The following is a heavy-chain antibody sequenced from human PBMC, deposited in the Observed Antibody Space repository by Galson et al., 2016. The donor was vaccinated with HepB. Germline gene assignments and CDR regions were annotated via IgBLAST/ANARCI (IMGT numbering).Heavy chain of an antibody. CDR1: GFSLSTSGVG. D-gene: IGHD4-17*01. J-gene: IGHJ4*02. Sequence: PALVKPTQTLTLTCTFSGFSLSTSGVGVGWIRQPPGMALEYLALIYWDDDKRYSPSLKSRLTITKDTSENQVVLTMTNMDPVDTATYYCAHKSGDYVTFVYWGQGTLVTVSS. CDR3: AHKSGDYVTFVY. V-gene: IGHV2-5*02. CDR2: IYWDDDK.